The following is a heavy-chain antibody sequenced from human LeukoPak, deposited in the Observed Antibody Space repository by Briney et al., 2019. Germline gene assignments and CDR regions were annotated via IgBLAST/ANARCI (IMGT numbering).Heavy chain of an antibody. J-gene: IGHJ4*02. CDR1: GGSISSVGYN. D-gene: IGHD6-19*01. CDR3: ARMMDSSGDFDY. Sequence: SETLSLTCTVSGGSISSVGYNWGWIRQPPGKGLEWIGSISYIGRTYYKPSLKSRVTISVDTSNNQFSLKLTSVTAADKGVYYCARMMDSSGDFDYWGRGTLVTVSS. V-gene: IGHV4-39*01. CDR2: ISYIGRT.